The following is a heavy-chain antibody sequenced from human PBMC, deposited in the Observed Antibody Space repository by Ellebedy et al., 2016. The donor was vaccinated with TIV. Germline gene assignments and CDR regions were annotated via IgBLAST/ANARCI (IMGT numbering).Heavy chain of an antibody. CDR3: AREDGDYPVDAFDV. Sequence: GESLKISXAGSGFTFGGFGIHWVRQAPGKGLEWVAVVSFDGNKKYYSDSVKGRFTISRDNSKNTLHLHMDNLRTESTAVYYCAREDGDYPVDAFDVWGQGTMVTVSS. V-gene: IGHV3-30*03. CDR1: GFTFGGFG. J-gene: IGHJ3*01. CDR2: VSFDGNKK. D-gene: IGHD4-17*01.